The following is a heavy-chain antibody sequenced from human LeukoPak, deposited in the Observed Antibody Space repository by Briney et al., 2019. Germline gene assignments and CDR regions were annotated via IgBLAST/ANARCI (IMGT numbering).Heavy chain of an antibody. CDR1: GFTFSSYW. CDR3: ARDTYYDFWSGYYSGGLDC. V-gene: IGHV3-7*01. J-gene: IGHJ4*02. D-gene: IGHD3-3*01. Sequence: PGGSLRLSCAASGFTFSSYWMSWVRQAPGKGLEWVANIKQDGSEKYYVDSVKGRFTISRDNANNSLYLQMNSLRAEDTAVSYCARDTYYDFWSGYYSGGLDCWGQGTLVSVSS. CDR2: IKQDGSEK.